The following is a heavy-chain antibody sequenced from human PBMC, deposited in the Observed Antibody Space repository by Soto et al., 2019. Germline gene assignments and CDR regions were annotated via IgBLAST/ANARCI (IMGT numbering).Heavy chain of an antibody. J-gene: IGHJ5*02. Sequence: SETPSLTCAVSGYSISSGYYWGWIRQPPGKGLEWIGSIYHSGSTYYNPSLKSRVTISVDTSKNQFSLKLSSVTAADTAVYYCARDLVIAVASGLDPWGQGTLVTVSS. D-gene: IGHD6-19*01. CDR1: GYSISSGYY. CDR3: ARDLVIAVASGLDP. V-gene: IGHV4-38-2*02. CDR2: IYHSGST.